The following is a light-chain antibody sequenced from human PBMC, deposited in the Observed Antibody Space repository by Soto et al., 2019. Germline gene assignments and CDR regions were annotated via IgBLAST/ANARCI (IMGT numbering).Light chain of an antibody. Sequence: QSALTPPPSASGSPGQSVTISCTGTSSDVGAYNFVSWYQLHPGKAPKLMIYEVSVRPSEVPDRFSGAKSGNTASLTVSGLQVEDEADYYCSSYGGRNNLVFGGATKLTVL. CDR1: SSDVGAYNF. CDR2: EVS. J-gene: IGLJ2*01. CDR3: SSYGGRNNLV. V-gene: IGLV2-8*01.